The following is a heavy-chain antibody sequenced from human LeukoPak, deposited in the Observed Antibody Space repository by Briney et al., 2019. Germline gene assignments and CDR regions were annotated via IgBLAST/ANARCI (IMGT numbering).Heavy chain of an antibody. CDR3: ANLASGRDDAFDI. D-gene: IGHD3-3*01. CDR2: ISYDGSNK. Sequence: GGSLGLSCAASGFTFGSYGMHWVRQAPGKGLEWVAVISYDGSNKYYADSVKGRFTISRDNSKNTLYLQMNSLRAEDTAVYYCANLASGRDDAFDIWGQGTMVTVSS. V-gene: IGHV3-30*18. CDR1: GFTFGSYG. J-gene: IGHJ3*02.